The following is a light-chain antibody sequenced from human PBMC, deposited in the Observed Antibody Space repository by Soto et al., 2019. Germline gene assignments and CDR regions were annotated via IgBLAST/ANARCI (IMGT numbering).Light chain of an antibody. Sequence: QSALTQPASVSGSPGQSITISCXGTSSDVGGYNYVSWYQQHPGKAPKLXXXXVSNRPSGVSNRFSGSKSGNTASLTISGLQAEDEADYYCSSYTSSSPYVFGTGTKLTVL. CDR3: SSYTSSSPYV. V-gene: IGLV2-14*01. CDR2: XVS. CDR1: SSDVGGYNY. J-gene: IGLJ1*01.